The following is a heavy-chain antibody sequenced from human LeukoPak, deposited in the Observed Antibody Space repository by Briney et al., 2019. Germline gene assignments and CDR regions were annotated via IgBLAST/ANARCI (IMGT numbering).Heavy chain of an antibody. D-gene: IGHD2-2*01. Sequence: ASVKVSCKASGYTFTSYDINWVRQATGQGLEWMGWMNPNSGNTGYAQKFQGRVTMTRNTSISTAYMELSSLRSEDTAVYYCAREVPASIGDAFDIWGQGTLVTVSS. CDR2: MNPNSGNT. CDR1: GYTFTSYD. CDR3: AREVPASIGDAFDI. V-gene: IGHV1-8*01. J-gene: IGHJ3*02.